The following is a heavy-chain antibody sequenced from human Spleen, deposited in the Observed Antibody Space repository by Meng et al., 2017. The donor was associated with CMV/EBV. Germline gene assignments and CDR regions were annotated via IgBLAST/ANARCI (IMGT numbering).Heavy chain of an antibody. J-gene: IGHJ6*02. Sequence: ASVKVSCKASGYTFTSYAMHWVRQAPGQRLEWMGWSNAGNGNTKYSQEFQGRVTITRDTSASTAYMELSSLRSGDTAVYYCAKGPRDDKNYYGSAKKGMDVWGQGTTVTVSS. CDR2: SNAGNGNT. V-gene: IGHV1-3*02. CDR1: GYTFTSYA. D-gene: IGHD3-10*01. CDR3: AKGPRDDKNYYGSAKKGMDV.